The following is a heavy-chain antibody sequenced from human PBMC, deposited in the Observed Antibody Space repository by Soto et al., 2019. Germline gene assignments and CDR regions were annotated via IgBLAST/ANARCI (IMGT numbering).Heavy chain of an antibody. CDR3: AKQNHYDSTGLYSDT. V-gene: IGHV3-23*01. CDR2: ISGSGNFT. J-gene: IGHJ3*01. D-gene: IGHD1-26*01. CDR1: GFTFNKYA. Sequence: EVQVLESGGGVVQPGGSLRLSCAASGFTFNKYAMSWVRQAPGKGLEWVSGISGSGNFTYYTDVVKGRFTISRDNSKNTLELQMSSMRAEDSAVYYCAKQNHYDSTGLYSDTWGQGTVVTVSS.